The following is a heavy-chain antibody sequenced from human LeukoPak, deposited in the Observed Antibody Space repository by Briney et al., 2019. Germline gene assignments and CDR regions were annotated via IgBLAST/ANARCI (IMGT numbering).Heavy chain of an antibody. CDR3: ARRMAMKVAGGNWFDP. V-gene: IGHV4-59*08. CDR1: GDSISSYH. Sequence: SETLSLTCTVSGDSISSYHWNWIRRPPGKGLEWIGYIYYSGGTNYNPSLQSRVTISLDTSKNQFSLRLSSVTAADTAVYYCARRMAMKVAGGNWFDPWGQGTLVTVSS. J-gene: IGHJ5*02. D-gene: IGHD6-19*01. CDR2: IYYSGGT.